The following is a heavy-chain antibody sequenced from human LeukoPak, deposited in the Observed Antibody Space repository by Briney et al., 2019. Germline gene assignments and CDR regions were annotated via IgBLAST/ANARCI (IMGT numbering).Heavy chain of an antibody. CDR2: ISPSGDIT. CDR1: GFTFSSYG. V-gene: IGHV3-23*01. D-gene: IGHD3-10*01. Sequence: GGSLRLSCAASGFTFSSYGMSWVRQAPGKGLEWVSGISPSGDITYYTDSVKGRFTISRDNSKNTLYLQMNSLRAKDTAVYYCAKTGSVRGSYWGQGTLVTVSS. J-gene: IGHJ4*02. CDR3: AKTGSVRGSY.